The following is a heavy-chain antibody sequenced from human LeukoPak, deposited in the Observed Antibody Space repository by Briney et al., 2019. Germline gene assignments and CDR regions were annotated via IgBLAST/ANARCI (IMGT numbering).Heavy chain of an antibody. CDR2: ISGSGGST. V-gene: IGHV3-23*01. D-gene: IGHD6-13*01. CDR1: GFSFSSYA. Sequence: GGSLRLSCAVSGFSFSSYAMSWVRQAPGKGLEWVSSISGSGGSTDYADSVKGRFTISRDNSKNTLYLQMNSLRAEDTAVYYCAKGPYSSSWYYFDYWGQGTLVTVSS. J-gene: IGHJ4*02. CDR3: AKGPYSSSWYYFDY.